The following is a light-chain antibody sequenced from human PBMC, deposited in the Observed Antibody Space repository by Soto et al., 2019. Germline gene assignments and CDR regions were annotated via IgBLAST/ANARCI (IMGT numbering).Light chain of an antibody. V-gene: IGLV2-14*01. CDR1: SSDVGGYNY. CDR2: EVS. J-gene: IGLJ1*01. CDR3: SSYTSSSLYV. Sequence: QPALTQPASVSGSPGQSITISCTGTSSDVGGYNYVSWYQQHPGKAPKLMIYEVSNRPSGVSNRFSGSKSGNTASLTISGLQAEDEADYYCSSYTSSSLYVFGTGTKVTV.